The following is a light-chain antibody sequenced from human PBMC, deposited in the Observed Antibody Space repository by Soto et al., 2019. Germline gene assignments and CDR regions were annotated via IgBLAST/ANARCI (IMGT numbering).Light chain of an antibody. CDR1: QTIHNY. J-gene: IGKJ1*01. CDR2: DAS. Sequence: EIVLTQSPATLSLSPGEGATLSCRASQTIHNYLAWYQQKPGRPPSLLIYDASNRAAGIPAKFSGSGSGTDFTLTISSLEPEDSAVYYCQQRSAWPLTFGRGTKVEI. V-gene: IGKV3-11*01. CDR3: QQRSAWPLT.